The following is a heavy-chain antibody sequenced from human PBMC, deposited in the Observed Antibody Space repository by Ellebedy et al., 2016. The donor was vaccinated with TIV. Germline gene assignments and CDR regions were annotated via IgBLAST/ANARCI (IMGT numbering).Heavy chain of an antibody. CDR2: IYPGDSDT. V-gene: IGHV5-51*01. Sequence: KVSXXGSGYSFSTYWIAWVRQMHGKGLEWMGVIYPGDSDTRYSPSFQGQVSISADKSITTAYLQWSSLKASDTAVYYCARSRGSFLLRDPLDSWGQGTLVTVSS. D-gene: IGHD3-16*01. J-gene: IGHJ4*02. CDR3: ARSRGSFLLRDPLDS. CDR1: GYSFSTYW.